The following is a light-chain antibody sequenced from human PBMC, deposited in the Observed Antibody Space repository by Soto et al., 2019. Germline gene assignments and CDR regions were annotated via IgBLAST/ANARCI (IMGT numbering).Light chain of an antibody. J-gene: IGKJ2*01. CDR2: GAS. CDR1: QSVSSN. V-gene: IGKV3-15*01. Sequence: EIVMTQSPATLSVSPGERATLSCRASQSVSSNLAWYQQKPGQAPRLLIYGASTRATGIPARFSGSGSGTEFTLPISGLQSDDLGVDYCQQYNNWPPYTFGQGTKLEIK. CDR3: QQYNNWPPYT.